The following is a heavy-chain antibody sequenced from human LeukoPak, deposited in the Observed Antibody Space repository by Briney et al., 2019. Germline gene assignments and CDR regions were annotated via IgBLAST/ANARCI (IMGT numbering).Heavy chain of an antibody. Sequence: GASVKVSCKASGYTFLSYDINWVRQATGQGLEWMGWMNPNSGNTGYAQKFQGRVTMTRNASISTAYMELSSLRSEDTAVYYCARAPAYSYSGDYFDYWGQGTLVTVSS. CDR3: ARAPAYSYSGDYFDY. J-gene: IGHJ4*02. V-gene: IGHV1-8*01. D-gene: IGHD5-18*01. CDR2: MNPNSGNT. CDR1: GYTFLSYD.